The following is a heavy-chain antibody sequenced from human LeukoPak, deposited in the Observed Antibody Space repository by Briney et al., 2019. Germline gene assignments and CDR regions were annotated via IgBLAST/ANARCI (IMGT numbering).Heavy chain of an antibody. CDR3: ARDFSVYYDILTGWGGFDY. Sequence: GGSLRLSCAASGFTFSDYYMSWIRQAPGKGLEWVSYISSSGSTIYYADSVKGRFTISRDNAKNSLYLQMNSLRAEDTAVYYCARDFSVYYDILTGWGGFDYWGQGTLVTVSS. CDR2: ISSSGSTI. J-gene: IGHJ4*02. V-gene: IGHV3-11*04. CDR1: GFTFSDYY. D-gene: IGHD3-9*01.